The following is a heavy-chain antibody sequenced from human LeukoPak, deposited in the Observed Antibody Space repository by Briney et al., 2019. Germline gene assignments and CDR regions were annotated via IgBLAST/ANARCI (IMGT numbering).Heavy chain of an antibody. CDR2: IYYSGST. J-gene: IGHJ4*02. CDR3: ARGGYSYGFVDY. D-gene: IGHD5-18*01. Sequence: SETLSLTCTVSGGSISSGGYYWSWIRQHPGKGLEWIGYIYYSGSTYYNPSLKSRVTISVDTSKNQFSLKLSSVTAADTAVYYCARGGYSYGFVDYWGQGTLVTVSS. V-gene: IGHV4-31*03. CDR1: GGSISSGGYY.